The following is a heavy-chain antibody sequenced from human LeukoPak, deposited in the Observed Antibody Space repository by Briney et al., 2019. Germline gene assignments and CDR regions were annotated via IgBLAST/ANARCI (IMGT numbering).Heavy chain of an antibody. Sequence: GGSLRLSCAASGFTFSSYAMSWVRQAPGKGLEWVSAISGSGGNTYYPDFVKGRFTISRDNSKNTLYLQMNSLRAEDTAVYYCATLAHIAAAGTTNGVSAFLGDFDYWGQGTLVTVSS. CDR1: GFTFSSYA. CDR3: ATLAHIAAAGTTNGVSAFLGDFDY. J-gene: IGHJ4*02. V-gene: IGHV3-23*01. CDR2: ISGSGGNT. D-gene: IGHD6-13*01.